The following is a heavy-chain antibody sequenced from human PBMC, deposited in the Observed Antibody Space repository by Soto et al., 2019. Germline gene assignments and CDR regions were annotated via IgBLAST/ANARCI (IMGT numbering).Heavy chain of an antibody. Sequence: QVQLQESGPGLVKPSQTLSLTCTVSGGSISSGGYYWSWIRQHPGKGLEWIGYIYYSGSTYYNPSLKSRVTISVDTSKNQFSLKLSSVTAADTAVYYCAREIISGDQDYFDYWGQGTLVTVSS. CDR2: IYYSGST. D-gene: IGHD7-27*01. CDR1: GGSISSGGYY. CDR3: AREIISGDQDYFDY. J-gene: IGHJ4*02. V-gene: IGHV4-31*03.